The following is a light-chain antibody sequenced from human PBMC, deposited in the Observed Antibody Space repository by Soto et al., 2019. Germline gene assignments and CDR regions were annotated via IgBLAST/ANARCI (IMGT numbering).Light chain of an antibody. J-gene: IGLJ3*02. CDR3: SSYATSTTSGV. CDR1: SSDVGGYNY. V-gene: IGLV2-14*03. Sequence: QSALTQPASVSGSPGQSITISCTGTSSDVGGYNYVSWYQQHPDKAPKLIIYDVSNRPSGVSNRFSGSKSGNTASLTISGLQAEDEADYYCSSYATSTTSGVFGGGTKLT. CDR2: DVS.